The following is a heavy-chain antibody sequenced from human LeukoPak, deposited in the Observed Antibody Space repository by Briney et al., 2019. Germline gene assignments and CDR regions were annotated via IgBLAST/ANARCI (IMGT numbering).Heavy chain of an antibody. Sequence: SETLSLTCAVYGGSFSGYYWSWIRQPPGKGLEWIGEINHSGRSNSNPSLKSRVTMSVDTSKNQFSLKLTSVTAADTAVYYCARHYYGSGSYYPPPNWFDPWGQGTLVTVSS. CDR1: GGSFSGYY. CDR2: INHSGRS. CDR3: ARHYYGSGSYYPPPNWFDP. J-gene: IGHJ5*02. V-gene: IGHV4-34*01. D-gene: IGHD3-10*01.